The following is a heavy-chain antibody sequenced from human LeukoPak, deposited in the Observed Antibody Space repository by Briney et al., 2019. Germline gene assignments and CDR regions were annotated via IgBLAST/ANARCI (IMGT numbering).Heavy chain of an antibody. V-gene: IGHV3-30*02. J-gene: IGHJ3*02. D-gene: IGHD1-26*01. CDR1: GFTFSSYG. CDR3: TRQMGGSYFMLAFDI. Sequence: GGSLRLSCAASGFTFSSYGMHWVRQAPGKGLEWVAFIRYDGSNKYYADSVKGRFTISRDNSKNTLYLQMNSLRAEDTAVYYCTRQMGGSYFMLAFDIWGQGTMVTVSS. CDR2: IRYDGSNK.